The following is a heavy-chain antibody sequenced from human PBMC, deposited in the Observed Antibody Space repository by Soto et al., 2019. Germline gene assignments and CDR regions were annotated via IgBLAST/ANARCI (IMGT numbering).Heavy chain of an antibody. CDR3: ARGGRGYDFWSGYRYGMDV. D-gene: IGHD3-3*01. CDR2: IYHSGST. Sequence: SETLSLTCAVSGGSISISNWCSCVRQPPGKGLEWIGEIYHSGSTNYNPSLKSRVTISVDKSKNQFSLKLSSVTAADTAVYYCARGGRGYDFWSGYRYGMDVWGQGTTVTVSS. J-gene: IGHJ6*02. V-gene: IGHV4-4*02. CDR1: GGSISISNW.